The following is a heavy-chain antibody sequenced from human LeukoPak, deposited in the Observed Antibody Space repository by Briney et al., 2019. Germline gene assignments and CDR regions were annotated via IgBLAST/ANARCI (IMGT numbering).Heavy chain of an antibody. J-gene: IGHJ6*02. D-gene: IGHD1-26*01. CDR2: INKDGSAT. CDR1: GFTFDAYA. Sequence: GGSLRLSCEASGFTFDAYAMHWVRQAPGKGPEWVSLINKDGSATYYADSVKGRFTISRDNSKNSLYLQMNSLRSEDTALYYCATWAFYHSLDVWGQGTTVTVSS. V-gene: IGHV3-43*02. CDR3: ATWAFYHSLDV.